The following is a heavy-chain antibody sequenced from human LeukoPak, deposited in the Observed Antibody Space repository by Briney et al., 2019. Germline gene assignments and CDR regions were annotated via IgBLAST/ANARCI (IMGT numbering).Heavy chain of an antibody. D-gene: IGHD4-23*01. Sequence: GGSLRLSCAASGFIFSNYWMHWVRQSPGKGLVWVSRVATDGAGPSYADSVKGRFTTSRDNARNILYLQMNSLSVEDTAVYYCARDLGPYGGNPGGSWGQGTLVTVSS. V-gene: IGHV3-74*01. CDR1: GFIFSNYW. CDR2: VATDGAGP. CDR3: ARDLGPYGGNPGGS. J-gene: IGHJ5*02.